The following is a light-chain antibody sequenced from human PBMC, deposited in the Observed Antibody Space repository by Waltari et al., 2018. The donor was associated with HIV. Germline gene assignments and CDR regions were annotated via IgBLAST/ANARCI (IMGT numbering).Light chain of an antibody. V-gene: IGLV1-40*01. Sequence: QSVLTQPPPLSGAPGQRVTISCIGTSPNIGADYDVHWYRQVSGAAPKLLIYRTDARPSGVPDRFFGSRSGASASLVINGLQTDDEADYYCQSYDSSLFWVFGGGTKLTVL. CDR2: RTD. CDR3: QSYDSSLFWV. J-gene: IGLJ2*01. CDR1: SPNIGADYD.